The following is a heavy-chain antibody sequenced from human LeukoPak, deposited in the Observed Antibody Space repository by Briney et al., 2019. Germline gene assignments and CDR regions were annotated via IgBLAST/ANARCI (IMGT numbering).Heavy chain of an antibody. CDR2: IYIGGST. J-gene: IGHJ6*02. Sequence: GVLRLSCAASGFTVSSNYTSWVRQAPGEGLEWVSVIYIGGSTYYADYVKGRFTISRDNSKNTLYLQMISLRAEDTAVYYCARNWSDCLGYYYYGMDVWGQGTTVTVSS. CDR3: ARNWSDCLGYYYYGMDV. V-gene: IGHV3-53*01. D-gene: IGHD1-1*01. CDR1: GFTVSSNY.